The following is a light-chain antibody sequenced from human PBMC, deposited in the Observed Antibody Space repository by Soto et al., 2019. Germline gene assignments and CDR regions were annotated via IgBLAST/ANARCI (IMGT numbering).Light chain of an antibody. J-gene: IGKJ1*01. V-gene: IGKV3-20*01. CDR3: QQYNSWPPT. CDR1: QTVISSY. Sequence: EIVLTQSPCTLALSPGERATLSCRASQTVISSYLAWYQQKPGQAPRLLIYDASSRATGIPDRFSGSGSGTDFTLTISRLEPEDFELYCCQQYNSWPPTFGQGTKVDIK. CDR2: DAS.